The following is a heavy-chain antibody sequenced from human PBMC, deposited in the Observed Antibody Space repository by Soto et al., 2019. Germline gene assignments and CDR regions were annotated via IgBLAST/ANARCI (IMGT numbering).Heavy chain of an antibody. CDR2: ISARADSI. CDR3: AKVGASTNWLPPDH. D-gene: IGHD2-2*01. CDR1: GFTFSSYG. J-gene: IGHJ4*02. V-gene: IGHV3-23*01. Sequence: LRLSCAASGFTFSSYGMSWVRQAPGKGLEWVSAISARADSIKYADSVKGRFTISRDNSQNTLFLQMNNLRPDDSAVYYCAKVGASTNWLPPDHWGQGTLVTVSS.